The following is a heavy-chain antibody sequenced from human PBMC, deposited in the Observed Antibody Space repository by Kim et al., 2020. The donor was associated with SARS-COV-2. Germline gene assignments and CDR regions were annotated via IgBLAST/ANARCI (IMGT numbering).Heavy chain of an antibody. CDR2: ISAYNGNT. V-gene: IGHV1-18*01. CDR1: GYTFTSYG. CDR3: ARRYSSSWGEYYGMDV. Sequence: ASVKVSCKASGYTFTSYGISWVRQAPGQGLEWMGWISAYNGNTNYAQKLQGRVTMTTDTSTSTAYMGLRSLRADDTAVYYCARRYSSSWGEYYGMDVWGQGTTVTVSS. J-gene: IGHJ6*02. D-gene: IGHD6-13*01.